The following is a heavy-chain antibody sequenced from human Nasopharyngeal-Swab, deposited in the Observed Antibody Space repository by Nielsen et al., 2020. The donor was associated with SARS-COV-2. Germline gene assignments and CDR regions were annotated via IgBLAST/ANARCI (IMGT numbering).Heavy chain of an antibody. D-gene: IGHD2-21*01. Sequence: GGSLRLSCAPSGFTFSSYAMSWVRQAPGKGLEWVSIISGSGNTTYYADSVNDRFTISRDNSKNTLYLQMNSLRVEDTAVYYCAKAPYLRGLDVWGQGTTVTVSS. V-gene: IGHV3-23*01. CDR1: GFTFSSYA. J-gene: IGHJ6*02. CDR3: AKAPYLRGLDV. CDR2: ISGSGNTT.